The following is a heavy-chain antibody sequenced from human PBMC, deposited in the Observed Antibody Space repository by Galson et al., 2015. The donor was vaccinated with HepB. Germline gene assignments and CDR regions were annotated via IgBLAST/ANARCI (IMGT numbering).Heavy chain of an antibody. J-gene: IGHJ3*02. CDR2: ISSSSGNI. V-gene: IGHV3-48*02. Sequence: SLRLSCAVSGFNFSSYSMNWVRQSPGKGLEWISHISSSSGNIYYADSVKGRFTVSRDNAKNSLYLQMNSLRDEDTAVFYCARGTVVSSYDAFDIWGQGTKVIVSS. CDR3: ARGTVVSSYDAFDI. D-gene: IGHD4-23*01. CDR1: GFNFSSYS.